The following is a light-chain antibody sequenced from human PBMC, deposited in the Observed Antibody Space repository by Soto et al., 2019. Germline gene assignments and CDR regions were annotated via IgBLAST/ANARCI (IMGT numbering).Light chain of an antibody. CDR3: AAWDDTLNGQV. CDR1: RSNIGRNY. CDR2: RNN. V-gene: IGLV1-47*01. J-gene: IGLJ3*02. Sequence: QSVLTQPPSASGTPGQRVSISCSGSRSNIGRNYVYWYQQLPGTAPKLLIQRNNERPSGVPDRFSGSKSGMSVSLAISGLRSEDEATYYCAAWDDTLNGQVFGGGTKLTVL.